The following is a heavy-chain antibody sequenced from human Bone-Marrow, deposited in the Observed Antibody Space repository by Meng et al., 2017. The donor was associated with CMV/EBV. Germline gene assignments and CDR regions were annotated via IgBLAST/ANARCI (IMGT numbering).Heavy chain of an antibody. CDR3: ARENQNRTYYDFWSGYFGEGSYYGMDV. CDR2: ISSSGSTI. J-gene: IGHJ6*02. CDR1: GFTFSSYE. V-gene: IGHV3-48*03. Sequence: GGSLRLSCAASGFTFSSYEMNWVRQAPGKGLEWVSYISSSGSTIYYADSVKGRFTISRDNAKNSLYLQMNSLRAEDTAVYYCARENQNRTYYDFWSGYFGEGSYYGMDVCGQGTTVTVSS. D-gene: IGHD3-3*01.